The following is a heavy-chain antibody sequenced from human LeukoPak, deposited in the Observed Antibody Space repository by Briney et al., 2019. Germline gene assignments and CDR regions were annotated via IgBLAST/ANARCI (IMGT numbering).Heavy chain of an antibody. Sequence: SQTLSLTCTVSGGSISSGDYYWSWIRQPPGKGLEWIGYIYYSGSTYYNPSLKSRVTISVDTSKNQSSLKLSSVTAADTAVYYCARDRYDILTGYVYGMDVWGKGTTVTVSS. CDR1: GGSISSGDYY. J-gene: IGHJ6*04. D-gene: IGHD3-9*01. V-gene: IGHV4-30-4*01. CDR3: ARDRYDILTGYVYGMDV. CDR2: IYYSGST.